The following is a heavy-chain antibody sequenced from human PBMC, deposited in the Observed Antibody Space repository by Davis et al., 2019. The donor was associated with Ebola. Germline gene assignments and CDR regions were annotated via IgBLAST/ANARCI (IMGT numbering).Heavy chain of an antibody. CDR1: GFTFSRYW. CDR3: VRTTYGAPEY. V-gene: IGHV3-74*01. J-gene: IGHJ4*02. D-gene: IGHD4-17*01. Sequence: GESRKISCAASGFTFSRYWMHWVRQAPGKGLVYVSRISSDGGITSYADSVKGRFTISRDNAKSTLYLQMNSLTAEDTAVYYCVRTTYGAPEYWGQGTLVTVSS. CDR2: ISSDGGIT.